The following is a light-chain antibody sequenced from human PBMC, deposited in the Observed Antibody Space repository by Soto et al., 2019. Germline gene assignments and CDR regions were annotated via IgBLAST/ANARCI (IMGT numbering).Light chain of an antibody. Sequence: DIQMTQSPSSLSASIGDRVIITCRASQSIGTYLNWYQQIPGKAPKFLIYDASTLQSGVPSRFSGSGSGTHFTLTITSLQPEDFATYFCQQGYIAPWTFGQGTKVDVK. CDR1: QSIGTY. V-gene: IGKV1-39*01. J-gene: IGKJ1*01. CDR2: DAS. CDR3: QQGYIAPWT.